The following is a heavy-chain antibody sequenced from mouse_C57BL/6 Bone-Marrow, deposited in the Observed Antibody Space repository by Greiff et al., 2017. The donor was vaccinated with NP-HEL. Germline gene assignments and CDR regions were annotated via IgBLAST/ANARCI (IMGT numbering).Heavy chain of an antibody. J-gene: IGHJ1*03. Sequence: QVQLQQPGAELVKPGASVKLSCKASGYTFTSYWMHWVKQRPGQGLEWIGMLHPNSGSTNYNEKFKSKATLTVDKSSSTAYMQLSILTSEDSAVYYCAPYYGRSSSHWSFDVWGTGTTVTVSS. CDR2: LHPNSGST. CDR3: APYYGRSSSHWSFDV. V-gene: IGHV1-64*01. CDR1: GYTFTSYW. D-gene: IGHD1-1*01.